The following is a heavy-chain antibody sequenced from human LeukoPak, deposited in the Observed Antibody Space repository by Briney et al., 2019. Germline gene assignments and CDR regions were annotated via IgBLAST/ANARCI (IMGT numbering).Heavy chain of an antibody. J-gene: IGHJ6*02. CDR3: AREVALTGPPPTYYYYYGMDV. Sequence: ASVTVSCKASGYTFTSYGISWVRQAPGQGLEWMGWISAYNGNTNYAQKLQGRVTMTTDTSTSTAYMELRSLRSDDTAVYYCAREVALTGPPPTYYYYYGMDVWGQGITVTVSS. CDR1: GYTFTSYG. D-gene: IGHD3-9*01. V-gene: IGHV1-18*01. CDR2: ISAYNGNT.